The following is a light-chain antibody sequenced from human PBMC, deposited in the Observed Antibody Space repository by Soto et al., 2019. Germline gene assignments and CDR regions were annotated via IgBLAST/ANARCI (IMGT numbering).Light chain of an antibody. CDR1: SSDVGYYIF. V-gene: IGLV2-14*01. CDR3: CSYTTSSSCV. Sequence: QSVLTQPASVSGSPGQSITISCTGSSSDVGYYIFVSWYQQHPGKAPKLMIYDVNNRPSGVSNRFSGSKSGNTASLTISGLQAEDEADYYCCSYTTSSSCVFGTGTKLTVL. CDR2: DVN. J-gene: IGLJ1*01.